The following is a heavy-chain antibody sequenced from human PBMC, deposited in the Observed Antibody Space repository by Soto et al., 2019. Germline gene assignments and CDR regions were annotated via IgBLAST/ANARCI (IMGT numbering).Heavy chain of an antibody. CDR3: VSTGPD. CDR1: GFSFGNHG. V-gene: IGHV3-30*03. D-gene: IGHD3-10*01. J-gene: IGHJ4*02. Sequence: QVQLEESGGGIVQPGGFLRLCCVASGFSFGNHGMHWVRQARGKGLEWVALISFDDSNKKDADSVKGRFTISRDNSRNMLFLQMNSLRPDDTAVYYCVSTGPDWGQGTQVIVSS. CDR2: ISFDDSNK.